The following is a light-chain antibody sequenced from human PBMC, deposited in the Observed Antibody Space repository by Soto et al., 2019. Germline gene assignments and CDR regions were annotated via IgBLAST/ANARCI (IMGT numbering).Light chain of an antibody. CDR2: YDD. CDR3: AAWDDSLNDYA. J-gene: IGLJ1*01. Sequence: QSVLTQPPSVSEAPRQRVTISCSGSNSNIGNNGVNWYQQLPGKAPKLLIYYDDLLPSGVSDRFSGSKSGTSASLAIRGLQSEDEADYYCAAWDDSLNDYAFGTGTKVTVL. V-gene: IGLV1-36*01. CDR1: NSNIGNNG.